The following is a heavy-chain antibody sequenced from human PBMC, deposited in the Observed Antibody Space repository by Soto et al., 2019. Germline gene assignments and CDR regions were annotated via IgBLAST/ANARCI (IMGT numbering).Heavy chain of an antibody. CDR1: GATISGCC. CDR2: IYYSGST. CDR3: ARRYGGNLDY. J-gene: IGHJ4*02. D-gene: IGHD1-26*01. V-gene: IGHV4-59*08. Sequence: SEAQSAPGTVLGATISGCCGGWIRQPPGRGLEWSGYIYYSGSTNYNPSLKSRVTISVDTSKNRFSLTLSSVTAADTAVYYCARRYGGNLDYWGQGTLVTVSS.